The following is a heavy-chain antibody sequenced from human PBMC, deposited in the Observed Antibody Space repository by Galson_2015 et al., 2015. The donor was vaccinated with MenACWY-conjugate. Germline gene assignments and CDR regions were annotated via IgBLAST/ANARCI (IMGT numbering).Heavy chain of an antibody. D-gene: IGHD5-18*01. J-gene: IGHJ1*01. CDR1: GFTFSHYG. Sequence: SLRLSCAASGFTFSHYGMHWVRQAPGKGLEWVTAISYDGNNRYYADSVKGRFAISRDNSKDTVFLQMTSLGVEDTAVYFCGKDKVADTALVIEHWGQGALVAVTS. CDR3: GKDKVADTALVIEH. CDR2: ISYDGNNR. V-gene: IGHV3-30*18.